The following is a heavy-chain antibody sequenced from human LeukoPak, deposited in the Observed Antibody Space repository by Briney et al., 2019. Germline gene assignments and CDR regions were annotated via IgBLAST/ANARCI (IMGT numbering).Heavy chain of an antibody. D-gene: IGHD3-3*01. CDR3: AREEWYYFDY. J-gene: IGHJ4*02. CDR1: GFTFNTYA. CDR2: ISYDGSNK. V-gene: IGHV3-30-3*01. Sequence: GGSLRLSCVASGFTFNTYAIHWVRQAPGKGLEWVAVISYDGSNKYYEDSVKGRFTISRDNSKNTLYLQMNSLRAEDMAVYYCAREEWYYFDYWGQGTLVTVSS.